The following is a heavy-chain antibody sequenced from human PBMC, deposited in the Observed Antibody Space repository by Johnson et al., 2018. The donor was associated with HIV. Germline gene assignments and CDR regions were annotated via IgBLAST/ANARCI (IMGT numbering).Heavy chain of an antibody. D-gene: IGHD3-22*01. Sequence: VQLVESGGGLVQPGGSLRLSCAASGFTFSSYAMSWVRQAPGKGLEWVSGINWNGGSTGYADSVKGRFTISRDNARNSLYLQMNSLRGEDTALYYCARDRLNYSDSSGYPDYDAFYILGQGTMFTVSS. CDR2: INWNGGST. CDR3: ARDRLNYSDSSGYPDYDAFYI. CDR1: GFTFSSYA. J-gene: IGHJ3*02. V-gene: IGHV3-20*04.